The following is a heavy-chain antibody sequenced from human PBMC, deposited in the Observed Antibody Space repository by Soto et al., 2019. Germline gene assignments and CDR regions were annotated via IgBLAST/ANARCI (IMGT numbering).Heavy chain of an antibody. CDR2: IGGSGSST. CDR1: PFSFTNHA. CDR3: ARRGYYYYSAGYWDKIHSDY. V-gene: IGHV3-23*01. Sequence: EVSLRLSCAASPFSFTNHAISWVRQAPGKGLQWVSDIGGSGSSTYYPDSVKIRFTISRDNSKNTQYLQMNGLRAEDTAVYYCARRGYYYYSAGYWDKIHSDYWGQGALVTVSS. D-gene: IGHD3-22*01. J-gene: IGHJ4*02.